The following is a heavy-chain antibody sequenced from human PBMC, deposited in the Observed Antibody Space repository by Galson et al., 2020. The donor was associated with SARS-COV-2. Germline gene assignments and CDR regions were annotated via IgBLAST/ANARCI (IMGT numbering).Heavy chain of an antibody. CDR1: GLSYSNYA. J-gene: IGHJ4*02. V-gene: IGHV3-30*04. Sequence: GEPLKISCAASGLSYSNYAMHWVRQATGKGLEWVPIISFDGSNKHYAASVRGRFTISRDNSKNTVYLQMNSLRIEDTAVYYCARDMEQKPITPSDYWGQGTLVTVSS. CDR2: ISFDGSNK. CDR3: ARDMEQKPITPSDY. D-gene: IGHD6-13*01.